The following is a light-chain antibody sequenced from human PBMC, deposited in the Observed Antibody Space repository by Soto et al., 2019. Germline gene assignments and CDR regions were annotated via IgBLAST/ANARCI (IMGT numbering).Light chain of an antibody. Sequence: IVLTHAPATLSLAPGGRRIIISGASQSVSTNYVAWYQQKPGLAPRLLIYDASSRAAGISHRFSGSGSGTDLNLTISRLEPEDFAVYSCQPYGSSPSFGGGTKVDIK. CDR3: QPYGSSPS. CDR2: DAS. V-gene: IGKV3D-20*01. CDR1: QSVSTNY. J-gene: IGKJ4*01.